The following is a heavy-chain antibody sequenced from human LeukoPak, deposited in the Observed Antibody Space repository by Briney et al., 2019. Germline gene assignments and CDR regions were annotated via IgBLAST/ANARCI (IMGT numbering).Heavy chain of an antibody. V-gene: IGHV3-43*02. D-gene: IGHD3-22*01. Sequence: GGSLRPSCPPSGFTFDDYAMPWVRQAPGKGRGWVSLISGDGGSTYYADSVKGRFTISRDNSKNSVYLQMNSLRTEDTALYYCAKDMGEVVGYYYYYYGMDVRGQGTTVTVSS. CDR1: GFTFDDYA. J-gene: IGHJ6*02. CDR3: AKDMGEVVGYYYYYYGMDV. CDR2: ISGDGGST.